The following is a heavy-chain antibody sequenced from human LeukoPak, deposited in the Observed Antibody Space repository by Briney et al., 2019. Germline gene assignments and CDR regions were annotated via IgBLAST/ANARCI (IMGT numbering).Heavy chain of an antibody. V-gene: IGHV3-23*01. J-gene: IGHJ3*02. D-gene: IGHD2-15*01. Sequence: GGSLRLSCAASGFTFSTYAMSWVRQAPGKGLVWASSLTNSGGSTFYADSVKGRFTISRDNSKNTLYLQMNSLRADDTAVYYCARRFCSGGSCYGAFDIWGQGTMVTVSS. CDR1: GFTFSTYA. CDR3: ARRFCSGGSCYGAFDI. CDR2: LTNSGGST.